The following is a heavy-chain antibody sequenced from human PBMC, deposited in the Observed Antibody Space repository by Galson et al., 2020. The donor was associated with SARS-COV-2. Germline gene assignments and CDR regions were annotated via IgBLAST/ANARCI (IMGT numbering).Heavy chain of an antibody. J-gene: IGHJ6*02. Sequence: GGSLRPSCPASEFTFRSYGMHWVRKAPGKGLEWVEVIWYDGSNKYYADPVKGRFTISIDNSKNTLYLQMNSLRAEDTAVYYCGGKWAPHSGMDVWGQGTTVTVSS. D-gene: IGHD2-8*01. CDR1: EFTFRSYG. V-gene: IGHV3-33*01. CDR2: IWYDGSNK. CDR3: GGKWAPHSGMDV.